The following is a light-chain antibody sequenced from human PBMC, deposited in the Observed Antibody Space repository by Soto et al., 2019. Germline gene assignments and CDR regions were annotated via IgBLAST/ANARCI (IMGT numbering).Light chain of an antibody. CDR3: QDYGSSRWT. J-gene: IGKJ1*01. V-gene: IGKV3-20*01. CDR2: GAS. Sequence: EIVLTQSPGTLSLSPGERATLSCRASQSVSSTYLAWYQQKPGQAPSLLIYGASTRATGLPDMFSGSGTGTGSTLTSSSMEPEDGALYYCQDYGSSRWTFGQGTKVEIK. CDR1: QSVSSTY.